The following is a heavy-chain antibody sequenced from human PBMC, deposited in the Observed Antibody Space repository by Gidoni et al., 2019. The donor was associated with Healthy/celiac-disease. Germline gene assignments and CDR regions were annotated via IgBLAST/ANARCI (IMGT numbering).Heavy chain of an antibody. Sequence: VQLLESGGGLVQLGASLMLSCSASGFTFRRYALSWVRQAPGKGLEWGSAISGSGGSTYYADSVKGRFIISRDNSKNTLYLQMNSLRAEDTAVYYCAKQRVRGVIWYYFDYWGQGTLVTVSS. D-gene: IGHD3-10*01. CDR3: AKQRVRGVIWYYFDY. CDR1: GFTFRRYA. V-gene: IGHV3-23*01. CDR2: ISGSGGST. J-gene: IGHJ4*02.